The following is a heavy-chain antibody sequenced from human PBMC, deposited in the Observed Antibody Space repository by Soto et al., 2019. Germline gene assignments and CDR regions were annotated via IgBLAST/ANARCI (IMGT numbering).Heavy chain of an antibody. V-gene: IGHV1-69*01. CDR2: IITISGAV. J-gene: IGHJ5*02. D-gene: IGHD4-17*01. CDR1: GGTFTNYA. Sequence: QVQLVQSGAEVKKPGSSVKVSCKASGGTFTNYAINWVRQAPGQGLEWMGGIITISGAVNYAQKLHGRVTITADESTSTVYMALSSLRSENTAVYYCARTTTAYNGFDLWGQGTLVTVSS. CDR3: ARTTTAYNGFDL.